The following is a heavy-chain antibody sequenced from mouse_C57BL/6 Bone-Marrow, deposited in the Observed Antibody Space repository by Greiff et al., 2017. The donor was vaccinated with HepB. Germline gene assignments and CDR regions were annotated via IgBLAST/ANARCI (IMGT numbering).Heavy chain of an antibody. J-gene: IGHJ1*03. V-gene: IGHV1-26*01. Sequence: EVQLQQSGPELVKPGASVKISCKASGYTFTDYYMNWVKQSHGKSLEWIGDINPNNGGTSYNQKFKGKATLTVDKSSSTAYMELRSLTSEDSAVYDSARDGGYDDWGKGTTVTVSS. D-gene: IGHD2-14*01. CDR3: ARDGGYDD. CDR1: GYTFTDYY. CDR2: INPNNGGT.